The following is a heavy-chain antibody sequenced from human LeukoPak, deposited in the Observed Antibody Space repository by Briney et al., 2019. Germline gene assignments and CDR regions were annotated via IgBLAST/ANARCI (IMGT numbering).Heavy chain of an antibody. V-gene: IGHV5-51*01. CDR1: GYRFTDYW. Sequence: GESLKISCKGSGYRFTDYWIGWVRQMPGKGLEWMGIIYPGDSDTRYSPSFQGQVTISADKSINTAHLQWSSLKASDTATYYCARGAAGTTPDYYYFGLDVWGPRDHGQSLL. D-gene: IGHD1-7*01. CDR2: IYPGDSDT. J-gene: IGHJ6*01. CDR3: ARGAAGTTPDYYYFGLDV.